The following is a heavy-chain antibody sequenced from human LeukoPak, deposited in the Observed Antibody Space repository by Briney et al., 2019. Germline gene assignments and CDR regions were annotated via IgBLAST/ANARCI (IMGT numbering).Heavy chain of an antibody. Sequence: PSQTLSLTCTVSGGSISGGGYYWSWIRQHPGKGLEWIGYIYYSGSTYYNPSLKSRVTISVDTSKNQFSLKLSSVTAADTAVYYCARERYCSSTSCSRPPYYYYGMDVWGQGTTVTVSS. V-gene: IGHV4-31*03. CDR2: IYYSGST. J-gene: IGHJ6*02. CDR3: ARERYCSSTSCSRPPYYYYGMDV. CDR1: GGSISGGGYY. D-gene: IGHD2-2*01.